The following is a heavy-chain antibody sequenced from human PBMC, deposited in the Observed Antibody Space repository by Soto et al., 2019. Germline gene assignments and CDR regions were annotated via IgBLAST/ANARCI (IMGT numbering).Heavy chain of an antibody. CDR1: GFAFSSYA. D-gene: IGHD6-6*01. CDR3: ATRTY. V-gene: IGHV3-30-3*01. Sequence: QVQLVESGGGVVQPGRPLRLSCAASGFAFSSYAMHWVRQAPGKGLEWVAVISYDGSNKYYADSVKGRFTISRDNSKNTLYLQMNSLRAEETAVYYCATRTYWGQGTLVTVSS. J-gene: IGHJ4*02. CDR2: ISYDGSNK.